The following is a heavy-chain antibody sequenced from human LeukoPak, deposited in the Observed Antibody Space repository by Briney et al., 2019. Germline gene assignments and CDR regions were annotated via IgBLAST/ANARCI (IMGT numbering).Heavy chain of an antibody. CDR2: IYYSGST. V-gene: IGHV4-59*01. Sequence: SETLSLTCTVSGGSISNYYWSWVRQPPGKGLEWIGYIYYSGSTNYNPSLKSRVTISVDTSKNQFSLRLSSMTAADTAVYYCARGPLWPGWYFDYWGQGALVTVSS. CDR3: ARGPLWPGWYFDY. CDR1: GGSISNYY. J-gene: IGHJ4*02. D-gene: IGHD1-14*01.